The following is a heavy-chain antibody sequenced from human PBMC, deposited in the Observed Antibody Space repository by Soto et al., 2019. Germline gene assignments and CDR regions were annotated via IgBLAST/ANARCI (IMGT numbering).Heavy chain of an antibody. D-gene: IGHD2-2*01. Sequence: QVQLVQSGAEVKKPGASVKVSCKTSGYTFTSYSISWVRQAPGQGLEWMGWINVYNGNKKYAQNLQGRVTMTTDTTTSTAYTELRSLRTDDTAVYYCARDLAVGWFDPWGQGTLVTVSS. CDR1: GYTFTSYS. V-gene: IGHV1-18*01. CDR2: INVYNGNK. J-gene: IGHJ5*02. CDR3: ARDLAVGWFDP.